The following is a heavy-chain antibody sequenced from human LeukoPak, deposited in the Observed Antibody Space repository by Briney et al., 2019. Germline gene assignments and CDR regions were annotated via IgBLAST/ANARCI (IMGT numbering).Heavy chain of an antibody. V-gene: IGHV1-2*02. CDR1: GYTFTGYY. CDR3: ARYYYDSSGPSPFDY. Sequence: ASVKVSCKASGYTFTGYYMHWVRQAPGQGLEWMGWINPNSGGTNYAQKFQGRVTMTRDTSISTAYMELSRLRSDDTAVYYCARYYYDSSGPSPFDYWGQGTLVTVSS. J-gene: IGHJ4*02. D-gene: IGHD3-22*01. CDR2: INPNSGGT.